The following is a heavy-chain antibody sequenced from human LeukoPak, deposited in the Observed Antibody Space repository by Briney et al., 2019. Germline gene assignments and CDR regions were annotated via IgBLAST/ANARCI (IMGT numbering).Heavy chain of an antibody. J-gene: IGHJ4*02. V-gene: IGHV3-49*04. Sequence: GGSLRLSCTTSGFTFGDNAMSWVRQAPGKGLEWVGFIRSQGHGGTTECAASVKDRFTISRDDSKSIAYLQMNSLKTDDTAVYYCIREFYFDYWGQGTLVTVSP. CDR1: GFTFGDNA. CDR2: IRSQGHGGTT. CDR3: IREFYFDY.